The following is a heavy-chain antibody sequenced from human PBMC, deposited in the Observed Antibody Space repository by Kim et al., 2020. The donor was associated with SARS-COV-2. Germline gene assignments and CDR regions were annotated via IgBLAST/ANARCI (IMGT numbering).Heavy chain of an antibody. CDR2: INSDGSST. CDR3: ARVSDVEMATITHYYYYGMDV. CDR1: GFTFSSYW. D-gene: IGHD5-12*01. V-gene: IGHV3-74*01. J-gene: IGHJ6*02. Sequence: GGSLRLSCAASGFTFSSYWMHWVRQAPGKGLVWVSRINSDGSSTSYADSVKGRFTISRDNAKNTLYLQMNSLRAEDTAVYYCARVSDVEMATITHYYYYGMDVWGQGTTVTVSS.